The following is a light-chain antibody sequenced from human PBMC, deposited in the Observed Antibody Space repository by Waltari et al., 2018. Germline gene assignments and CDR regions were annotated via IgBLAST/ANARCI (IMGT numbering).Light chain of an antibody. CDR1: QHIAGY. CDR2: GAS. J-gene: IGKJ1*01. CDR3: QHFYSYPQT. V-gene: IGKV1-8*01. Sequence: AIRLTQSPSSVSASAGDRFPITCRASQHIAGYLAWYQQKPGKAPKLLIFGASTLQRGVPSRFSGSGSGTDFTLTISYLQSEDFATYYCQHFYSYPQTFGQGTKVELK.